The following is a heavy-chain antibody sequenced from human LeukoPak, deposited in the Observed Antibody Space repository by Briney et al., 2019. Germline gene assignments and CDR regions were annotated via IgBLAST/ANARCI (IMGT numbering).Heavy chain of an antibody. Sequence: SETLPLTCAVYGGSFSGYYWSWIRQPPGKGLEWIGEINHSGSTNYNPSLKSRVTISVDTSKNQFSLKLSSVTAADTAVYYCASRIAAAGDFDYWGQGTLVTVSS. CDR2: INHSGST. V-gene: IGHV4-34*01. CDR1: GGSFSGYY. J-gene: IGHJ4*02. D-gene: IGHD6-13*01. CDR3: ASRIAAAGDFDY.